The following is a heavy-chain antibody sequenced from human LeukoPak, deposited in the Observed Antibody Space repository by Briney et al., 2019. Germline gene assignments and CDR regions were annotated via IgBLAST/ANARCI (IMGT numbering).Heavy chain of an antibody. CDR2: IYYSGST. J-gene: IGHJ4*02. CDR3: ARYGTPFITILP. V-gene: IGHV4-39*01. Sequence: SETLSLTCTVSGGSISSSSYYWGWIRQPPGTGLEWIGSIYYSGSTYYNPSLKSRVTISVDTSKNQFSLKLSSVTAADTAVYYCARYGTPFITILPWGQGTLVTVSS. CDR1: GGSISSSSYY. D-gene: IGHD3-9*01.